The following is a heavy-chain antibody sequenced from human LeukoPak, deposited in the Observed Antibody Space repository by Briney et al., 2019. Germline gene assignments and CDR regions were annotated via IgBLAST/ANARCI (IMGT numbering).Heavy chain of an antibody. J-gene: IGHJ5*02. V-gene: IGHV1-69*13. CDR3: AEGQTHGSGSYWFDP. CDR2: IIPIFATA. D-gene: IGHD3-10*01. CDR1: GGTFSGHD. Sequence: SVKVSCKASGGTFSGHDISWVRQAPGQGLEWMGGIIPIFATAKYAQKFQGRFTITADESTSTAYMELSSLSFEDTAVYYCAEGQTHGSGSYWFDPWGQGTLVTVSS.